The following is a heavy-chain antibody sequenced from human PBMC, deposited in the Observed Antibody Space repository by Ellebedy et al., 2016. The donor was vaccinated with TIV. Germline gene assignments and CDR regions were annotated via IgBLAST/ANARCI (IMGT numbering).Heavy chain of an antibody. D-gene: IGHD3-22*01. V-gene: IGHV4-34*01. Sequence: MPSETLSLTCAVYGGSFSGYYWSLIRQPPGKGLAWIGEINHSGSTTYNPSLKSRVTVSVDTSKNQFSLKLSSVTAADTAVYYCARGYDSSGYYDYWGQGTLVTVSS. CDR1: GGSFSGYY. J-gene: IGHJ4*02. CDR2: INHSGST. CDR3: ARGYDSSGYYDY.